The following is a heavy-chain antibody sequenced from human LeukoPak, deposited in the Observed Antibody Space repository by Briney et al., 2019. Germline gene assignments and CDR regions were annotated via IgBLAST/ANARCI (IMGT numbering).Heavy chain of an antibody. CDR3: ARDKDGYTAPYDYYYMDV. V-gene: IGHV4-61*02. CDR2: IYTSGST. D-gene: IGHD5-24*01. J-gene: IGHJ6*03. Sequence: SETLSLTCTVSGGSISSGSYYWSWIRQPAGKGLEWIGRIYTSGSTNSNPSLKSRVTISVDTSKNQFSLKLSSVTAADTAVYYCARDKDGYTAPYDYYYMDVWGKGTTVTVSS. CDR1: GGSISSGSYY.